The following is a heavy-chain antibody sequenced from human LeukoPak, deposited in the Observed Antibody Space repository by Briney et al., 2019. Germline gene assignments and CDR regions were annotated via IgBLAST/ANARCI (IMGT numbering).Heavy chain of an antibody. D-gene: IGHD4-17*01. CDR3: ARVPSGDCFDY. CDR1: GYTFATYA. Sequence: ASVNVSCKASGYTFATYAIHWVRPAPGQRREWIGWINAYDNTKYSQKFQGRVTCTRDTYASTAYMELSSLKSEDTAVYYYARVPSGDCFDYWGQGTLVTVSS. CDR2: INAYDNT. J-gene: IGHJ4*02. V-gene: IGHV1-3*01.